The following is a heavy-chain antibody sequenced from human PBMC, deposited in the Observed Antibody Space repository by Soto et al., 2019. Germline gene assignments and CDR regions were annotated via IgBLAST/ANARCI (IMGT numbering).Heavy chain of an antibody. V-gene: IGHV1-69*13. Sequence: SVKVSCKASGSTFSNYAISWVRPAPGQGLEWMGGIIPIFGTANYAQKFHGRVTITADESTSTAYMELSSLRSEDTAVYYCATTTVTTLYYYYGMDVWGPGSTVNV. CDR3: ATTTVTTLYYYYGMDV. CDR1: GSTFSNYA. J-gene: IGHJ6*02. D-gene: IGHD4-17*01. CDR2: IIPIFGTA.